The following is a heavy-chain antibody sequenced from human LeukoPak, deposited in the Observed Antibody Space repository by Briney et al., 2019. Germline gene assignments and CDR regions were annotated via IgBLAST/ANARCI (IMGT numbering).Heavy chain of an antibody. Sequence: GGSLRLSCAASGFTFSSYAMHWVRQAPGKGLEWVTLLSYDGSSKYYADSVRGRFTISRDNSKNTLYLQMNSLRADDSAVYYCARGKGSESGYDYFLDYWGQGTLVTVSS. V-gene: IGHV3-30-3*01. J-gene: IGHJ4*02. D-gene: IGHD5-12*01. CDR3: ARGKGSESGYDYFLDY. CDR2: LSYDGSSK. CDR1: GFTFSSYA.